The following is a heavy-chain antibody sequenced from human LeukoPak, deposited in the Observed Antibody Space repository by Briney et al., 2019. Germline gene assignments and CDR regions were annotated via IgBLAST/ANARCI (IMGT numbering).Heavy chain of an antibody. CDR3: ATREYNWFDP. CDR2: FDPEDGET. V-gene: IGHV1-24*01. CDR1: GYTLTELS. Sequence: ASVKVSCKVSGYTLTELSMHLVRQAPGKGLEWMGGFDPEDGETIYAQKFQVRVTMTEDTSTDTAYMELSSLRSEDTAVYYCATREYNWFDPWGQGTLVTVSS. D-gene: IGHD3-10*01. J-gene: IGHJ5*02.